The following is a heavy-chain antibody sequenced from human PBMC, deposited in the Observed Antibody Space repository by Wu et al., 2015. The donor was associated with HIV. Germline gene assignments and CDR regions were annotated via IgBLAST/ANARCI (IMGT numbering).Heavy chain of an antibody. CDR3: ARDATPITTEFDY. Sequence: QVQLVQSGAEVKKPGASVRVSCKTSGYTFTGYYIHWVRQAPGHGLEWMAWINPSGGATMYAETFEGRITVTTDTSRKTVYMELESLTSGDTAMYFCARDATPITTEFDYWGQGTLITVAS. D-gene: IGHD2-15*01. CDR2: INPSGGAT. J-gene: IGHJ4*02. CDR1: GYTFTGYY. V-gene: IGHV1-2*02.